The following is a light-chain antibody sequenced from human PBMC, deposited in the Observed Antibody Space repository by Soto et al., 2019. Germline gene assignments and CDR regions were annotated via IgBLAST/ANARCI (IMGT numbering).Light chain of an antibody. J-gene: IGKJ3*01. V-gene: IGKV3-15*01. CDR2: GAS. CDR1: QSVSSN. CDR3: QQYGDSPL. Sequence: EIVMTQSPATLSVSPGERATLSCRASQSVSSNLAWYQQKPGQAPRLLIYGASTRATGIPARFSGSGSGIEFTLTISSLQSEDFAVYYCQQYGDSPLFGPGTKVDIK.